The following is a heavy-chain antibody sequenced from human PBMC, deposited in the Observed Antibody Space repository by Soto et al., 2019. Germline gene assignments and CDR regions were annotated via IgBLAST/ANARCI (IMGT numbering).Heavy chain of an antibody. Sequence: ETLSLTCTVPGGSISSSSYYWGWIRQPPGKGLEWIGSIYYSGSTYYNPSLKSRVTISVDTSKNQFSLKLSSVTAADTAVYYCASPKIAFYNWFDPWGQGTLVTSPQ. CDR2: IYYSGST. J-gene: IGHJ5*02. V-gene: IGHV4-39*01. D-gene: IGHD3-3*02. CDR1: GGSISSSSYY. CDR3: ASPKIAFYNWFDP.